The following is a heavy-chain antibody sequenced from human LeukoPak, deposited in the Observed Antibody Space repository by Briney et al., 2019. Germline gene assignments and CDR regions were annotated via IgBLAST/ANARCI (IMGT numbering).Heavy chain of an antibody. Sequence: PSATLSLTCTVSGGSISSYYWSWIRQPPGKGLEWIGYIYYSGSTNYNPSLKSRVTISVDTSKSQFSLKLGSVTAADTAVYYCARVREGAVAAWGQGTLVTVSS. CDR2: IYYSGST. D-gene: IGHD6-19*01. CDR1: GGSISSYY. CDR3: ARVREGAVAA. J-gene: IGHJ4*02. V-gene: IGHV4-59*01.